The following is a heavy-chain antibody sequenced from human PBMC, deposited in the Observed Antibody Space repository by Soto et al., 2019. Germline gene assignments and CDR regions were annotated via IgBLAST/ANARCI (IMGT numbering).Heavy chain of an antibody. CDR3: ARDSALDGSRDLDY. D-gene: IGHD6-19*01. Sequence: QVQLVESGGGVVQPGRSLRLSCAASGFIFNNYAMHWVRQAPGRGLEWVALTSYDGNNNYYADSVKGRFTISRDNSKNTLYLQMRSLRAEDTAMYYCARDSALDGSRDLDYWGQGTLVTVSS. V-gene: IGHV3-30-3*01. CDR2: TSYDGNNN. CDR1: GFIFNNYA. J-gene: IGHJ4*02.